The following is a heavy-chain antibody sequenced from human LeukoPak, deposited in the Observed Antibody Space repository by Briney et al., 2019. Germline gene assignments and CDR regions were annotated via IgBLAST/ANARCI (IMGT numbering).Heavy chain of an antibody. CDR3: ARGGGDVDCSSTSCYTDY. CDR1: GFTFSSYW. Sequence: GGSLRLSCAASGFTFSSYWMSWVRQAPGKGLEWVANIKQDGSEKYYVDSVKGRFTISRDNAKNSLYLQMNSLRAEDTAVYYCARGGGDVDCSSTSCYTDYWGQGTLVTVSP. CDR2: IKQDGSEK. J-gene: IGHJ4*02. V-gene: IGHV3-7*01. D-gene: IGHD2-2*02.